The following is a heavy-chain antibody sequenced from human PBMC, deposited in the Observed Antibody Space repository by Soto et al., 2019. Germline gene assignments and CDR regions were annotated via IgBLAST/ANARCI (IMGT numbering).Heavy chain of an antibody. Sequence: GSLKLSCTASGFIFSNSWMHWVRQAPGKGLVWVSRITTDGSVTNYADSVKGRFTISRDNAKSTLYLQMNSLRAEDTAVYYCPRAHYDSSAYYFGYWGQGTLVTVSS. D-gene: IGHD3-22*01. V-gene: IGHV3-74*01. CDR2: ITTDGSVT. J-gene: IGHJ4*02. CDR3: PRAHYDSSAYYFGY. CDR1: GFIFSNSW.